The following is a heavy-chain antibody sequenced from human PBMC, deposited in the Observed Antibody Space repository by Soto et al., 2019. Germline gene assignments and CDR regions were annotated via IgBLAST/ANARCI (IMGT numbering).Heavy chain of an antibody. CDR3: ARRTPLYASESPRFDP. CDR2: IDYSGGT. CDR1: GGSISSSDSY. J-gene: IGHJ5*02. V-gene: IGHV4-39*01. Sequence: SETLSLTCTVSGGSISSSDSYWGWIRRPPGKGLEWVGTIDYSGGTTYNPSLESRVTISVDTSKNQFSLRLSFVTAADTAVYYCARRTPLYASESPRFDPWGQGALVTVSS. D-gene: IGHD2-2*01.